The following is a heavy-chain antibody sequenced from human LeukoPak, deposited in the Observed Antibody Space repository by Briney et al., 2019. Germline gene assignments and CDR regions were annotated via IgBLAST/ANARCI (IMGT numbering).Heavy chain of an antibody. CDR3: ARNSYAFDM. V-gene: IGHV3-48*03. CDR2: ISSSGRTI. Sequence: GGSLRLSCAASGFTFNDYEMNWVRQAPGKGLEWVSYISSSGRTIFYADSVKGRFTISRDNAKNSLCLQMNGLRAEDTAVYYCARNSYAFDMWGQGTMVTVSS. J-gene: IGHJ3*02. CDR1: GFTFNDYE.